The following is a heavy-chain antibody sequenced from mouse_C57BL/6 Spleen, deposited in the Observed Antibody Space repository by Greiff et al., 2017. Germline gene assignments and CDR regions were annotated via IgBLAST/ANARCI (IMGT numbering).Heavy chain of an antibody. CDR2: INPNNGGT. CDR3: ARVGNWDRGYWYFDV. V-gene: IGHV1-26*01. CDR1: GYTFTDYY. Sequence: VQLQQSGPELVKPGASVKISCKASGYTFTDYYMNWVKQSHGKSLEWIGDINPNNGGTSYNQKFKGKATLTVDKSSSTAYMELRSLTSEDSAVYYCARVGNWDRGYWYFDVWGTGTTVTVSS. D-gene: IGHD4-1*01. J-gene: IGHJ1*03.